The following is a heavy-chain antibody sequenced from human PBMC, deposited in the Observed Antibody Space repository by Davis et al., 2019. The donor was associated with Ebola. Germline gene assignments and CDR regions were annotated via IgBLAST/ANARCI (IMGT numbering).Heavy chain of an antibody. V-gene: IGHV1-69*04. CDR3: ARDKASVTTDWFDP. CDR1: GYTFTSYG. Sequence: AASVKVSCKASGYTFTSYGISWVRQAPGQGLEWMGRIIPMLGIANYAQKFQGRVTITADKSTSTAYMELRSLRSDDTAVYYCARDKASVTTDWFDPWGQGTLVTVSS. CDR2: IIPMLGIA. D-gene: IGHD4-17*01. J-gene: IGHJ5*02.